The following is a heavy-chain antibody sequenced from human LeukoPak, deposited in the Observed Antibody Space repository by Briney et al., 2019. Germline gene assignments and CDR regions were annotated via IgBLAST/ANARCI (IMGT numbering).Heavy chain of an antibody. CDR2: IWYDGSNK. Sequence: GRSLRLTCAASGFTFSSYGMHWVRQAPGKGLEWVAVIWYDGSNKYYADSVKGRFTISRDNSKNTLYLQMNSLRAEDTAVYYCARATTVTEYFDYWGQGTLVTVSS. J-gene: IGHJ4*02. V-gene: IGHV3-33*01. D-gene: IGHD4-17*01. CDR3: ARATTVTEYFDY. CDR1: GFTFSSYG.